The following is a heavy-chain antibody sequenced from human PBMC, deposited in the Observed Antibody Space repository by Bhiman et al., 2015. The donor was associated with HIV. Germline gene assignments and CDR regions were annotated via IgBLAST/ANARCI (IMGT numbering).Heavy chain of an antibody. V-gene: IGHV3-30*19. CDR3: ARDMGDGDPYYFDY. D-gene: IGHD4-17*01. J-gene: IGHJ4*02. Sequence: QVQLVESGGGVVQPGRSLRLSCAASRFTFSTSGMHWVRQAPGKGLEWVAVISFDGSNKYYADSVKGRFTISRDNSRNTLYLQMNSLRTEDTAVYYCARDMGDGDPYYFDYWGQGTLVTVSS. CDR2: ISFDGSNK. CDR1: RFTFSTSG.